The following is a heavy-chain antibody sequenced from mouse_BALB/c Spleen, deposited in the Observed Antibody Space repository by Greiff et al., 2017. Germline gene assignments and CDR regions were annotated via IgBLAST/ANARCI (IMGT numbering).Heavy chain of an antibody. Sequence: EVQLQESGPGLVKPSQSLSLTCTVTGYSITSDYAWNWIRQFPGNKLEWMGYISYSGSTSYNPSLKSRISITRDTSKNQFFLQLNSVTTEDTATYYCARWHYYGTYYAMDYWGQGTSVTVSS. CDR3: ARWHYYGTYYAMDY. V-gene: IGHV3-2*02. CDR1: GYSITSDYA. CDR2: ISYSGST. D-gene: IGHD1-1*01. J-gene: IGHJ4*01.